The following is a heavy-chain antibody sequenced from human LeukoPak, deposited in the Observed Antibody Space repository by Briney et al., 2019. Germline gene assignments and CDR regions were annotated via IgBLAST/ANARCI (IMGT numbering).Heavy chain of an antibody. CDR1: GFTFSSYS. D-gene: IGHD2-2*01. Sequence: QSGGSLRLSCAASGFTFSSYSMNWVRQAPGKGLEWVANIKQDGSEKYYVDSVKGRFTISRDNAKNSLYLQMNSLRAEDTAVYYCASTAPIGSSTSCCIDNDYWGQGTLVTVSS. CDR3: ASTAPIGSSTSCCIDNDY. J-gene: IGHJ4*02. V-gene: IGHV3-7*01. CDR2: IKQDGSEK.